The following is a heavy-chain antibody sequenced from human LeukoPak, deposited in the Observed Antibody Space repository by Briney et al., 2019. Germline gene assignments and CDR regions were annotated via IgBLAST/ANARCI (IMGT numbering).Heavy chain of an antibody. Sequence: GGSLRLSCAASGFTFGSYSMNWVRQAPGKGLEWLAYISSVSNAIYYADSVRGRFTISRDNAKNSLYLQMNSLRAEDTAVYYCATGNQPDYYNYYGMDVWGQGTTVTVSS. CDR3: ATGNQPDYYNYYGMDV. CDR1: GFTFGSYS. D-gene: IGHD1-14*01. J-gene: IGHJ6*02. V-gene: IGHV3-48*04. CDR2: ISSVSNAI.